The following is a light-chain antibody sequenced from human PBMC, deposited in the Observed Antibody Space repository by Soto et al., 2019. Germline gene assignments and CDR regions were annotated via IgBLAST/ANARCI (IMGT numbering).Light chain of an antibody. CDR2: DGS. CDR3: QQRSNWLIS. V-gene: IGKV3-11*01. CDR1: QSVSGY. Sequence: EIVLTPSPATLSLSPWERATLSCRASQSVSGYLAWYQQKPGQAPRLLIYDGSHRAAGIPSRFSGSGSGTDFTLTISGLEPEDFAVYYCQQRSNWLISFGPGTKVDIK. J-gene: IGKJ3*01.